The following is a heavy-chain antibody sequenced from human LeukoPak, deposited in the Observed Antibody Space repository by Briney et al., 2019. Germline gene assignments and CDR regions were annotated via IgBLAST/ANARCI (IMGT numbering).Heavy chain of an antibody. V-gene: IGHV3-30*03. J-gene: IGHJ4*02. CDR3: SWTFDY. CDR1: GFTFSSYG. D-gene: IGHD3/OR15-3a*01. Sequence: GRSLRLSCAASGFTFSSYGMHWVRQAPGKGLEWAAVISYDGSNKYYADSVKGRFTISRDNSKNTLYLQMNSLRAEDTAVYYCSWTFDYWGQGTLVTVSS. CDR2: ISYDGSNK.